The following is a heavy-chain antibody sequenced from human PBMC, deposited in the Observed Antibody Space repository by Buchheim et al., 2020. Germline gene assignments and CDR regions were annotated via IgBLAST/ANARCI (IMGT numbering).Heavy chain of an antibody. CDR3: ARVGSIGGNDY. D-gene: IGHD3-16*01. V-gene: IGHV3-21*01. Sequence: EVQLLESGGGQVRPGGSLRLSCEASGFTFSYYHMDWVRQAPGKGLEWVASIASRTTLMYHAESVKGRFTISRDNAKNSLYLQMNSLRGEDTAVYYCARVGSIGGNDYWGQGTL. CDR2: IASRTTLM. CDR1: GFTFSYYH. J-gene: IGHJ4*02.